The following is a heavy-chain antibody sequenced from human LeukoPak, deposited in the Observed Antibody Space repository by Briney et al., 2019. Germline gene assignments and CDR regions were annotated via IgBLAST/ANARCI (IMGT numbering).Heavy chain of an antibody. Sequence: PGGSLRLSCAASGFTFSSYAVSWVRQAPGKGLEWVSAISGSGNSTFYANSVKGRFTISRDISKNTLYLQMNSLRAEDTAVYYCAKAPGTTVTRGFDYWGQGTLVLVSS. V-gene: IGHV3-23*01. J-gene: IGHJ4*02. D-gene: IGHD4-17*01. CDR1: GFTFSSYA. CDR3: AKAPGTTVTRGFDY. CDR2: ISGSGNST.